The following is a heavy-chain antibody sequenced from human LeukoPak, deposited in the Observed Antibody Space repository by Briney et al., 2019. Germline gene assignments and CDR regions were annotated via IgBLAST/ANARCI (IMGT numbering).Heavy chain of an antibody. J-gene: IGHJ4*02. D-gene: IGHD3-3*01. CDR1: GFTFSSYG. CDR3: ARDPKTSNSFWRGYSGFDY. CDR2: ISYDGSNK. V-gene: IGHV3-30*03. Sequence: PGRSLRLSCAAFGFTFSSYGMHWVRQAPGKGLEWVAVISYDGSNKYYADSVKGRFTISRDNSKNTLYLQMNSLRSDDTAVYFCARDPKTSNSFWRGYSGFDYWGQGVLVTVSS.